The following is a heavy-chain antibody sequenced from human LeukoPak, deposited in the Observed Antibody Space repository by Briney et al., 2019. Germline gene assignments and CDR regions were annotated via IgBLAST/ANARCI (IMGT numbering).Heavy chain of an antibody. CDR2: IYSSGNN. Sequence: PSETLSLTCTVAGGSISGYFWSWIRQPAGKGLEWIGRIYSSGNNNYNPSLKSRVTISLDTSKNHLSLNLSSVTAADTAVYYCAREPTSGREPTSGRPLDYWGQGTLVTVSS. J-gene: IGHJ4*02. D-gene: IGHD5-12*01. CDR1: GGSISGYF. V-gene: IGHV4-4*07. CDR3: AREPTSGREPTSGRPLDY.